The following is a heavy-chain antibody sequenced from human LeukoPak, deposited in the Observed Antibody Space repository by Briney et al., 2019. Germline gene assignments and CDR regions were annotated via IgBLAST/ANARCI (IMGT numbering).Heavy chain of an antibody. CDR2: INSDGSST. D-gene: IGHD3-22*01. V-gene: IGHV3-74*01. CDR3: ARDPSWLGYFDY. Sequence: GGSLRLSCAASGFTFSSFWMHWVRQAPGKGLVWVSRINSDGSSTRYADSVKGRFTISRDNAKNTLYLQMNSLRAEDTAVYYCARDPSWLGYFDYWGQGTLVTVAS. J-gene: IGHJ4*02. CDR1: GFTFSSFW.